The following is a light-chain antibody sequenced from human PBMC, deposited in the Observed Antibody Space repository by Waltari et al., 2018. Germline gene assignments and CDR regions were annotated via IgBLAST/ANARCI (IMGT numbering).Light chain of an antibody. J-gene: IGKJ4*01. Sequence: EIVLTQSPGTVSLSPGERATLSCRASQNVDNYVAWYQQSPGQTPKVLIYDASNRATGVPGRFSGGGSGTDFTLTISGLEPEDFAVYYCQQRSSLLPVTFGGGTKVEIK. CDR2: DAS. V-gene: IGKV3-11*01. CDR1: QNVDNY. CDR3: QQRSSLLPVT.